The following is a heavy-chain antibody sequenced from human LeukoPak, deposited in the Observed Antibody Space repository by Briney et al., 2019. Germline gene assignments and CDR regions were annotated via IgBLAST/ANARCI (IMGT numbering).Heavy chain of an antibody. CDR3: ARASEDYYDSSGYGNFDY. Sequence: GGSLRLSCAASGFTFSSYSMNWVRQAPGKGLEWVSSISSSSSYIYYADSVKGRFTISRDNAKNSLYLQMNSLRAEDTAVYYCARASEDYYDSSGYGNFDYWGRGTLVTVSS. J-gene: IGHJ4*02. D-gene: IGHD3-22*01. CDR1: GFTFSSYS. V-gene: IGHV3-21*01. CDR2: ISSSSSYI.